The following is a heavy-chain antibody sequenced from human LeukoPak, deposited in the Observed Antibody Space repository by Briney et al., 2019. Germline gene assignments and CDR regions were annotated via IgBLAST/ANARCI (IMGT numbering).Heavy chain of an antibody. D-gene: IGHD5-18*01. V-gene: IGHV3-23*01. CDR2: ISVSGGST. Sequence: GGSLRLSCVASGFTFSSYAMSWVRQAPGKGLEWVSNISVSGGSTYYADSVKGRFTISRDNSKNTLYLQMNSLRAEDTAVYYCAGGYSYGFSDYWGQGTLVTVSS. J-gene: IGHJ4*02. CDR1: GFTFSSYA. CDR3: AGGYSYGFSDY.